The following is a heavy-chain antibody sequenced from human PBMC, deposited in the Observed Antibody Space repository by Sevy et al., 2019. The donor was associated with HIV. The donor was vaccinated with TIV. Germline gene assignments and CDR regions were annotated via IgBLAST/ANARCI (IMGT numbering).Heavy chain of an antibody. D-gene: IGHD6-13*01. CDR2: MYYSGST. CDR1: GYSISSRYY. J-gene: IGHJ4*02. CDR3: ASDITSNWLFFDY. Sequence: SETLSLTCAVSGYSISSRYYWGWVRQPPGKGLEWIAGMYYSGSTYYNPSLRSRVTISLDTSENQFSLKRTSVTAADTAVYYCASDITSNWLFFDYWGQGILVTVSS. V-gene: IGHV4-38-2*01.